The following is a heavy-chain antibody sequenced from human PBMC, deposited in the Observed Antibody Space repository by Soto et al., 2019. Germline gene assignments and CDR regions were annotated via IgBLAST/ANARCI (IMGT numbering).Heavy chain of an antibody. CDR2: INAGNGNT. CDR1: GYTFTSYA. CDR3: ARGDKTDDAFDI. V-gene: IGHV1-3*05. Sequence: QVQLVQSGAEEKKPGASVKVSCKASGYTFTSYAMHWVRQAPGQRLEWMGWINAGNGNTKYSQKFQGRVTITRDTAASTAYMELSRLKSEDTAVYSCARGDKTDDAFDIWGQGTMVTVSS. J-gene: IGHJ3*02.